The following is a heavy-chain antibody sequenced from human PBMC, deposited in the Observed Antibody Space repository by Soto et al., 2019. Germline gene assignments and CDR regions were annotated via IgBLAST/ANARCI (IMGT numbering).Heavy chain of an antibody. CDR3: ARVAHAVYSSSWISPSNYYYYVMDV. CDR1: GYSISSGYY. D-gene: IGHD6-13*01. Sequence: SETLSLTCVVSGYSISSGYYWGWIRQPPGKGLEWIGSIYHSGTTYYNPSLKSRVTISLDTSRNQFSLKLSSVTAADTAVYYCARVAHAVYSSSWISPSNYYYYVMDVWGQGTTVTVSS. V-gene: IGHV4-38-2*01. CDR2: IYHSGTT. J-gene: IGHJ6*02.